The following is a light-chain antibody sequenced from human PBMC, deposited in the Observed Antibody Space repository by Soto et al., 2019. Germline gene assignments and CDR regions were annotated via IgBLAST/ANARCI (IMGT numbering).Light chain of an antibody. CDR1: QNSNNY. CDR3: QQYENLPT. J-gene: IGKJ5*01. V-gene: IGKV1-33*01. CDR2: DAS. Sequence: DIQMTQSPSSLSASVGDRVTITCQASQNSNNYLDWYQQKPGRAPKLLIDDASNLEAGVPSRFRGSGSGTDFTFTISRLQPEDIATYYCQQYENLPTFGQGTRLEIK.